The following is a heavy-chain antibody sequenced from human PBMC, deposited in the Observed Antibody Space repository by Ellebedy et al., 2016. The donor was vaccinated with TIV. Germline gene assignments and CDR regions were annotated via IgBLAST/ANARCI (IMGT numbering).Heavy chain of an antibody. V-gene: IGHV4-31*03. CDR3: ARWVGGMDV. D-gene: IGHD1-26*01. J-gene: IGHJ6*02. Sequence: LRLXXTVSGGSISSGGYYWSWIRQHPGKGLEWFGYIYYSGSTYYNPSLKSRVTISVDTSKNQFSLKLSSVTAADTAVYYCARWVGGMDVWGQGTTVTVSS. CDR2: IYYSGST. CDR1: GGSISSGGYY.